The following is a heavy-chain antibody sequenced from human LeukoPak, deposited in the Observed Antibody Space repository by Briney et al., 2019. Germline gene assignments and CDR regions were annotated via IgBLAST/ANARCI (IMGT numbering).Heavy chain of an antibody. Sequence: PSETLSLTCTVSGGSISSSSYYWGWIRQPPGKGLEWIGSIYYSGSTYYNPSLKSRVTISVDTSKNQFSLKLSSVTAADTAVYYCARDGGWRGWYPKYHSNAFDIWGQGTMVTVSS. J-gene: IGHJ3*02. CDR3: ARDGGWRGWYPKYHSNAFDI. CDR1: GGSISSSSYY. V-gene: IGHV4-39*07. D-gene: IGHD6-19*01. CDR2: IYYSGST.